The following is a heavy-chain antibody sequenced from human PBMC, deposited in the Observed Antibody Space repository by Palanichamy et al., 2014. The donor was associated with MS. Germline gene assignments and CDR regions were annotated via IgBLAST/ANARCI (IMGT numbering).Heavy chain of an antibody. Sequence: QVHLVQSGAEVKEPGASVKVSCKTSGYTFTSYVMHWVRQAPGQRLEWMGWINAGNGNTKYSQNFQGRVTFIRDTSASTAYMELSSLRSEDTAVYYCARDSCRGGGCYTPNFGYWGQGTLVTVSS. CDR2: INAGNGNT. CDR1: GYTFTSYV. J-gene: IGHJ4*02. CDR3: ARDSCRGGGCYTPNFGY. V-gene: IGHV1-3*01. D-gene: IGHD2-21*01.